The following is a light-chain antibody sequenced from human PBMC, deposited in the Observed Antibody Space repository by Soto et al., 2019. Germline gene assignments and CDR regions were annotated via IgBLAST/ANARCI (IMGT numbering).Light chain of an antibody. CDR1: SSDIGVYHY. V-gene: IGLV2-14*01. J-gene: IGLJ2*01. CDR2: EVS. Sequence: QSALAQPASVSGSPGQSITISCTGTSSDIGVYHYVSWFQQHPGKAPKLIIYEVSSRPSGISNRFSGSQSGNTASLTISGLQAEDEADYYCSSYTSSATLIFGGGTKVTVL. CDR3: SSYTSSATLI.